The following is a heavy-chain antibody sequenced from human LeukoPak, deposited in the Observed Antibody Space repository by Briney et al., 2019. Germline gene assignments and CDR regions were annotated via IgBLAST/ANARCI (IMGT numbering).Heavy chain of an antibody. J-gene: IGHJ4*02. V-gene: IGHV1-69*06. Sequence: GSSVTVSCKASGGTFSSYAISWVRQAPGQGLEWMGGIIPIFGTANYAQKFQGRVTMTEDTSTDTAYMELSSLRSEDTAVYYCATPALEIFGVVTDYWGQGTLVTVSS. CDR3: ATPALEIFGVVTDY. CDR2: IIPIFGTA. CDR1: GGTFSSYA. D-gene: IGHD3-3*01.